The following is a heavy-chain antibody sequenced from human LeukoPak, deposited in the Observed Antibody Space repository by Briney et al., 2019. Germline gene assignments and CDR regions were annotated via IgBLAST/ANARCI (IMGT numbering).Heavy chain of an antibody. CDR1: GFTVSSNY. J-gene: IGHJ3*02. Sequence: GGSLRLSCAASGFTVSSNYMSWVRQAPGKGLEWVSVSGSGSSTYKEDSVKGRFNISRDNSKNTLYLQMNSLRAEDTAVYYCARDRYCSGGSCHAFDIWGQGTMVTVSS. V-gene: IGHV3-66*01. CDR3: ARDRYCSGGSCHAFDI. D-gene: IGHD2-15*01. CDR2: SGSGSST.